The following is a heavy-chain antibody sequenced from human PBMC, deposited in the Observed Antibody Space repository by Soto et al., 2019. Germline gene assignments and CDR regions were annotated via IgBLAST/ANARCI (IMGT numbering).Heavy chain of an antibody. CDR1: GFTFSSYG. CDR3: AKDEPYSSSSYYYYYMDV. Sequence: QVQLVESGGGVVQPGRSLRLSCAASGFTFSSYGMHWVRQAPGKGLEWVAVISYDGSNKYYADSVKGRFTISRDNSKNTLYLQMNSLRAEDTAVYYCAKDEPYSSSSYYYYYMDVWGKGTTVTVSS. J-gene: IGHJ6*03. D-gene: IGHD6-6*01. V-gene: IGHV3-30*18. CDR2: ISYDGSNK.